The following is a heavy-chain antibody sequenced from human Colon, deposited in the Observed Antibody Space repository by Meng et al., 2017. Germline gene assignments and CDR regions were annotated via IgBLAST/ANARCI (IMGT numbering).Heavy chain of an antibody. V-gene: IGHV4-38-2*01. Sequence: SETLSLTCAVSGYSISSGYYWGWIRQPPGKAMEWIGTVYHSGSTYYNPSLKNRVTISADTSRNQFSLNLSDVTADDTAIYYCGRVSAVAGTTPVDYWGQGILVTVSS. CDR2: VYHSGST. D-gene: IGHD6-19*01. CDR1: GYSISSGYY. J-gene: IGHJ4*02. CDR3: GRVSAVAGTTPVDY.